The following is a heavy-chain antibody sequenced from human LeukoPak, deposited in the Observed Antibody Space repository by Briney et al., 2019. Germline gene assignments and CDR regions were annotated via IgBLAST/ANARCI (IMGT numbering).Heavy chain of an antibody. CDR2: IRYDGSNK. J-gene: IGHJ4*02. V-gene: IGHV3-33*01. CDR1: GFTFSSYG. CDR3: ARDPGRYGYRTTLDY. Sequence: GGSLRLSCAASGFTFSSYGMHWVRQAPGKGLEWVAVIRYDGSNKYYADSVKGRFTISRDNSKNTLYLQMNSLRAEDTAVYYCARDPGRYGYRTTLDYWGQGTLVTVSS. D-gene: IGHD5-24*01.